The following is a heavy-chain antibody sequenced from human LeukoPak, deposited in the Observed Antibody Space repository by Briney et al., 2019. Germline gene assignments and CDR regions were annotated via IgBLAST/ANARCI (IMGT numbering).Heavy chain of an antibody. D-gene: IGHD6-13*01. CDR2: IYHSGST. Sequence: PSETLSLTCAVSGGSISSSNWWSWVRQPPGKGLEWIGEIYHSGSTNYNPSLKSRVTISVVKSKNQFSLKLSSVTAADTAVYYCARVKIYQQQLVLDYWGQGTLVTVSS. CDR3: ARVKIYQQQLVLDY. CDR1: GGSISSSNW. V-gene: IGHV4-4*02. J-gene: IGHJ4*02.